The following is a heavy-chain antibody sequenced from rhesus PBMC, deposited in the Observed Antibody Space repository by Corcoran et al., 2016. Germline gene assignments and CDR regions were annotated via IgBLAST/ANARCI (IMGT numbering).Heavy chain of an antibody. J-gene: IGHJ4*01. Sequence: QVQLQESGAGMVEPAETLSHTCAVSGGSSSSNYWSWNRQTRGKGLEWIGFIYGSSGSTYYNPSLKSRVTISTDTSKNQFSLKLSSVTAADTAVYYCARSSYWGDYLDYWGQGVLVTVSS. CDR1: GGSSSSNY. CDR2: IYGSSGST. D-gene: IGHD3-34*01. V-gene: IGHV4-160*01. CDR3: ARSSYWGDYLDY.